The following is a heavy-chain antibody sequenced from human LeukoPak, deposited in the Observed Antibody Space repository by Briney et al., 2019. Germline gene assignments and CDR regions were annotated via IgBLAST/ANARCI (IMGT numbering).Heavy chain of an antibody. D-gene: IGHD3-3*01. V-gene: IGHV3-7*01. J-gene: IGHJ3*02. CDR2: IKQDGSEK. CDR1: GFTFSSYW. CDR3: ARDRGGGDFWSGYHDAFDI. Sequence: GGSLRLSCAASGFTFSSYWMTWVRQAPGKGLEWVANIKQDGSEKYYVDSVKGRFTISRDNAKNSLYPQMNSLRAEDTAVYYCARDRGGGDFWSGYHDAFDIWGQGTMVTVSS.